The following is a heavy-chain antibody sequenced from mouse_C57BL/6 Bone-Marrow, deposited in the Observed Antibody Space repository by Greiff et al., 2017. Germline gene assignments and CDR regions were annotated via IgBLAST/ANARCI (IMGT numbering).Heavy chain of an antibody. CDR1: GYAFSSYW. D-gene: IGHD2-5*01. V-gene: IGHV1-80*01. CDR2: IYPGDGDT. J-gene: IGHJ4*01. Sequence: QVQLKESGAELVKPGASVKISCKASGYAFSSYWMNWVKQRPGTGLEWIGQIYPGDGDTNYNGKFKGKATLTADKSSSTAYMQLSSLTSEDSAVYFCATPTIVTTRVGYYAMDYWGQGTSVTVSS. CDR3: ATPTIVTTRVGYYAMDY.